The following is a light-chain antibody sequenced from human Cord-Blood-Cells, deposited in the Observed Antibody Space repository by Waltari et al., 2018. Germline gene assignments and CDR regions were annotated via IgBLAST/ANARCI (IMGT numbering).Light chain of an antibody. CDR2: CAS. CDR3: QQYNNWPQT. V-gene: IGKV3-15*01. J-gene: IGKJ1*01. Sequence: EILMTQPPATLSVSRGERATLSCRASQSVSSNLAWYQQKPGQAPTLLIYCASTSPTGIPARFSGSGSGTEFTLTISSLQSEDFAVYYCQQYNNWPQTFGQGTKVEIK. CDR1: QSVSSN.